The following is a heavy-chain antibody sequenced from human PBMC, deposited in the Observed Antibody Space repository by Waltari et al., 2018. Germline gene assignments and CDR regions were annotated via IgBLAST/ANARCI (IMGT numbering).Heavy chain of an antibody. J-gene: IGHJ4*02. CDR1: GFTFSRPG. D-gene: IGHD6-13*01. V-gene: IGHV3-7*01. CDR2: IKTDGSET. CDR3: AIGGVETSWYWRY. Sequence: EVQVVESGGGWVQPGGSLRPGWAACGFTFSRPGMTWVRQAPGKGLEWVANIKTDGSETYYVDSVKGRFTISRDNTKNSLYLQMSSLRAEDTAVYYCAIGGVETSWYWRYWGQGTLVTVSS.